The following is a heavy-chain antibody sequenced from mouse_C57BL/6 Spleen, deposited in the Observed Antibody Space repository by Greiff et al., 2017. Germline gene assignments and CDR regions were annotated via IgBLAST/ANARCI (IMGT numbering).Heavy chain of an antibody. D-gene: IGHD3-2*02. CDR1: GYTFTSYW. V-gene: IGHV1-64*01. J-gene: IGHJ3*01. CDR2: IHPNSGST. CDR3: ARGSSGYLAWFAY. Sequence: VQLQQSGAELVKPGASVKLSCKASGYTFTSYWMHWVKQRPGQGLEWIGMIHPNSGSTNYNEKFKSKATLTVDKSSSTAYMQLSSLTSEDSAVYYCARGSSGYLAWFAYWGQGTLVTVSA.